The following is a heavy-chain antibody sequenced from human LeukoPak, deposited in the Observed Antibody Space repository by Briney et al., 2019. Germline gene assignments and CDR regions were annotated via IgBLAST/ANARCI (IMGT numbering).Heavy chain of an antibody. CDR2: ISYDGSNK. CDR3: ARGLKADDAFDI. Sequence: GGSLRLSCAASGFTFSSYAMHWVRQAPGKGLEWVAVISYDGSNKYYADSVKGRFTISRDNSKNTLYLQMNSLRAEDTAVYYCARGLKADDAFDIWGQGTMVTVSS. D-gene: IGHD6-25*01. V-gene: IGHV3-30-3*01. CDR1: GFTFSSYA. J-gene: IGHJ3*02.